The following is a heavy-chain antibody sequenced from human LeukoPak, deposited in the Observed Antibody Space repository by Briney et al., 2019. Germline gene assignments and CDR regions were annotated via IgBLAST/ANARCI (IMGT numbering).Heavy chain of an antibody. D-gene: IGHD3-22*01. V-gene: IGHV4-4*02. CDR2: IYHSGST. CDR1: GGSISSSNW. CDR3: ARRRYYYDSSGYYASSPFDY. Sequence: SETLSLTCAVSGGSISSSNWWSWVRQPPGKGLEWIGEIYHSGSTNYNPSLKSRVTISVDKSKNQFSLKLSSVTAADTAVYYCARRRYYYDSSGYYASSPFDYWGQGTLVTVSS. J-gene: IGHJ4*02.